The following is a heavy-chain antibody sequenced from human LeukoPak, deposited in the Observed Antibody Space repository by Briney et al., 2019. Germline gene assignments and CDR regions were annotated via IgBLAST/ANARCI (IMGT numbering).Heavy chain of an antibody. V-gene: IGHV4-34*01. CDR1: GGSFSGYY. Sequence: PSETLSLTCAVYGGSFSGYYWSWIRQPPGKGLEWIGEINHSGSTNYNPSLKSRVTISLDTSKKQFSLKLRSVTAADTAVYYCARGGIQLWSNYFDYWGQGTLVTVSS. J-gene: IGHJ4*02. CDR2: INHSGST. CDR3: ARGGIQLWSNYFDY. D-gene: IGHD5-18*01.